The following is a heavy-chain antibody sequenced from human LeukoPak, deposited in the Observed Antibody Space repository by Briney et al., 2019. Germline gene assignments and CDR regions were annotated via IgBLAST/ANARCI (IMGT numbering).Heavy chain of an antibody. CDR3: ARVVVGDIAAFDI. CDR2: INNSGGRT. V-gene: IGHV1-46*01. CDR1: VYTFTRYY. Sequence: ASVKVSCKASVYTFTRYYMHWVRQAPGQGLERVGIINNSGGRTSSDPKCEGRVTMPRNTSTSTVYMKLSRLRSEDTAVYYCARVVVGDIAAFDIWGQGTLVTVSS. D-gene: IGHD4-17*01. J-gene: IGHJ3*02.